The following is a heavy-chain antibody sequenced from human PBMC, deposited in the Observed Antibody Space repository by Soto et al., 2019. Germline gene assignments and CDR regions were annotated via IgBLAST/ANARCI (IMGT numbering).Heavy chain of an antibody. CDR1: GGSISSNSYY. Sequence: SETLSLTCTVSGGSISSNSYYWAWIRQPPGKGLEWIGYIYYSGSTNYNPSLKSRVTISVDTSKNQFSLKLSSVTAADTAVYYCARHEMTTVTYFDYWGQGTLVTVSS. D-gene: IGHD4-17*01. V-gene: IGHV4-61*05. CDR2: IYYSGST. CDR3: ARHEMTTVTYFDY. J-gene: IGHJ4*02.